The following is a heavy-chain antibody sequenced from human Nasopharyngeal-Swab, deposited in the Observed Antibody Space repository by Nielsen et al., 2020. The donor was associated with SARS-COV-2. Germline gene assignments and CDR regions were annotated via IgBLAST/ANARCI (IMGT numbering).Heavy chain of an antibody. J-gene: IGHJ6*02. CDR3: AREGVGAYYYYYHVDV. Sequence: GESLKISCAASGFTLSNYEMNWVRQAPGKGLEWLSYISSSGTTIYYADSVKGRFTISRDNAKNSLCLQMSSLRAEDTAVYYCAREGVGAYYYYYHVDVWGQGTMVTVSS. CDR1: GFTLSNYE. V-gene: IGHV3-48*03. D-gene: IGHD1-26*01. CDR2: ISSSGTTI.